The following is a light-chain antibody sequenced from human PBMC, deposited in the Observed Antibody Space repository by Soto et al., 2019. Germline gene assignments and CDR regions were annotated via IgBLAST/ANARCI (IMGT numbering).Light chain of an antibody. CDR2: SGS. V-gene: IGKV2-28*01. CDR3: MQALQTPWT. Sequence: DVVMTQTPLSLSVAPGQPASISCKSNQSLLHSNGYNYLDWYLQKPGQSPQLLMYSGSDRASGVPDRFSGSGSGTDFTLRISRVEAEDVGVYYCMQALQTPWTFGQGTKVDIK. J-gene: IGKJ1*01. CDR1: QSLLHSNGYNY.